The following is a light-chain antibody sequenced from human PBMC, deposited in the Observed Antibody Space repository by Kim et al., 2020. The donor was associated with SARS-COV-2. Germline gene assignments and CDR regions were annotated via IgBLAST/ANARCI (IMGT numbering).Light chain of an antibody. CDR2: QDS. J-gene: IGLJ3*02. Sequence: APGQTASITCSGDKLGDKYACWYQRKPGQSPVLVIYQDSKGPSGIPERFSGSDSGNTATLTISGTQAMNKADYYCQAWNSSTAGGFGRGTQLTVL. V-gene: IGLV3-1*01. CDR3: QAWNSSTAGG. CDR1: KLGDKY.